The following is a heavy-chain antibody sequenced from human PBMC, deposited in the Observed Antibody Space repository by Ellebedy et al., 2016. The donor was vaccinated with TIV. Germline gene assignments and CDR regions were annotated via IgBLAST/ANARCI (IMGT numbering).Heavy chain of an antibody. CDR3: ARKLIVPASYDWYFDL. D-gene: IGHD2-8*01. V-gene: IGHV4-4*07. CDR1: GGSISGYC. Sequence: MPSETLSLTCSVSGGSISGYCWSWIRQPAGKGLEWIGRVCTSGHTDYNPSLKSRFTMSVDASKNQFSLNLNSVTAADTALYYCARKLIVPASYDWYFDLWGRGTLVSVSS. J-gene: IGHJ2*01. CDR2: VCTSGHT.